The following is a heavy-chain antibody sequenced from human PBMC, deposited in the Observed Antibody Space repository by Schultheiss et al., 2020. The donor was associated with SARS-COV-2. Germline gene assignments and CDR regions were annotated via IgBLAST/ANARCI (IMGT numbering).Heavy chain of an antibody. CDR3: AKDRPTPRYFDY. CDR1: GFTFDDYA. V-gene: IGHV3-9*01. CDR2: ISWNSGSI. D-gene: IGHD2-15*01. J-gene: IGHJ4*02. Sequence: GGSLRLSCAASGFTFDDYAMHWVRQAPGKGLEWVSGISWNSGSIGYADSVKGRFTISRDNAKNSLYLQMNSLRAEDTAVYYCAKDRPTPRYFDYWGQGTLVTVSS.